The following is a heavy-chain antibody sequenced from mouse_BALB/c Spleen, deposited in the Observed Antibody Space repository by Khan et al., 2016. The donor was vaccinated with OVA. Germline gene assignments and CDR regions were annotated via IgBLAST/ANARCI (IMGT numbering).Heavy chain of an antibody. V-gene: IGHV2-9*02. D-gene: IGHD1-1*01. J-gene: IGHJ3*01. Sequence: QVQLKDSGPGLVAPSQSLSITCTVSGFSLTNYGVHWVRQPPREGLEWLGVIWAGGSTNYNSALMSRLSISKDNSKSQVFLKMNSLQTNDTAMYYCARPYYGSAWFAYWGQGILVTVSA. CDR3: ARPYYGSAWFAY. CDR1: GFSLTNYG. CDR2: IWAGGST.